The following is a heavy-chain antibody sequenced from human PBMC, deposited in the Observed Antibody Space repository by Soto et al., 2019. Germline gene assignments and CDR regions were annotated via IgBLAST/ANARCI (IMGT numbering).Heavy chain of an antibody. V-gene: IGHV1-24*01. J-gene: IGHJ4*02. CDR3: AIDVRRSNQFDH. Sequence: ASVKVSCKVSGYTLTELSIHWVRQAPGEGLEWMGGFDLENGGTIYAQRFQGRVTMTEESSADTPYMELSSLRSEDTAVYYCAIDVRRSNQFDHWGQGTMVTVSS. CDR2: FDLENGGT. D-gene: IGHD3-10*01. CDR1: GYTLTELS.